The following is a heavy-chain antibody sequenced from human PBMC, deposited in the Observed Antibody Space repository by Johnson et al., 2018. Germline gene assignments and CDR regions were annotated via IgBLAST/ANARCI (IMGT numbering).Heavy chain of an antibody. D-gene: IGHD3-22*01. CDR2: ISYDGINK. CDR1: GFTFSSYA. V-gene: IGHV3-30-3*01. CDR3: ARGESYYDSSGTAFDF. Sequence: QVQLQESGGGVVQPGRSLRLSCGASGFTFSSYAIFWVRQAPGKGLEWVAVISYDGINKYYRDSVKGRFTISRDNSKNTLYLQMNSLRAEDTGVYYCARGESYYDSSGTAFDFWGQGTLVTVSS. J-gene: IGHJ4*02.